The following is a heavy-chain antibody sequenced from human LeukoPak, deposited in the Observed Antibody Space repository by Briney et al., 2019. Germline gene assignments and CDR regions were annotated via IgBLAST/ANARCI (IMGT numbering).Heavy chain of an antibody. CDR2: IHHGGTT. V-gene: IGHV4-34*01. CDR1: GESFTDHY. Sequence: PSETLSLTCAVYGESFTDHYWSWIRQPPGKGLEWIGEIHHGGTTNYDPSLKSRVTLSVDTSRKQISLKLSSVTAADTAVYYCARIVDTAMVPALLIDYWGQGTLVTVSS. J-gene: IGHJ4*02. CDR3: ARIVDTAMVPALLIDY. D-gene: IGHD5-18*01.